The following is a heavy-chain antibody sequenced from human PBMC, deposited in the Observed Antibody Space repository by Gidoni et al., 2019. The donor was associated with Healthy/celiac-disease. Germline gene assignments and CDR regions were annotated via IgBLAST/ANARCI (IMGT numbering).Heavy chain of an antibody. Sequence: QVQLQESGPGLVKPSETLSLTCTVSGYSISSGYYWGWIRQPPGKGLEWIGSIYHSGSTYYNPYLKSRVTISVDTSKNQFSLKLSSVTAADTAVYYCARERYYDSSGPNYGMDVWGQGTTVTVSS. D-gene: IGHD3-22*01. J-gene: IGHJ6*02. CDR1: GYSISSGYY. V-gene: IGHV4-38-2*02. CDR3: ARERYYDSSGPNYGMDV. CDR2: IYHSGST.